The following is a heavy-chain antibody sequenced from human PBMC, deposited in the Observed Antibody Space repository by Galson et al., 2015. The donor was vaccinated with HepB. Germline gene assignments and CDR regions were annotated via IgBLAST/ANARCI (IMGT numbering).Heavy chain of an antibody. D-gene: IGHD3-10*01. Sequence: SLGLSCAASGFIFSTYDMHWVRQRTGEGLEWVSGIGISGTTYYPGSVKGRFTVSRENAKNSLYLQMNNLGAGDTAVYYCVREVSMIRGQVMDGMDVWGQGTTVTVSS. V-gene: IGHV3-13*04. CDR3: VREVSMIRGQVMDGMDV. CDR1: GFIFSTYD. CDR2: IGISGTT. J-gene: IGHJ6*02.